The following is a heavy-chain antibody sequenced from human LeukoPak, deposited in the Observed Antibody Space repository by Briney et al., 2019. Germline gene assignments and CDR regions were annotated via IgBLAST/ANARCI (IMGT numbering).Heavy chain of an antibody. Sequence: GGSLRLSCAASGFTSSVYAMHWVRQPPGKGLEWVAFLRFDGSSEKYADSVKGRFTISRDKSKNTLYLQMNGLRPEDTAVYYCAKASPQYYGSGASKFFFESWGQGTLVPVSS. CDR3: AKASPQYYGSGASKFFFES. CDR2: LRFDGSSE. CDR1: GFTSSVYA. D-gene: IGHD3-10*01. J-gene: IGHJ4*02. V-gene: IGHV3-30*02.